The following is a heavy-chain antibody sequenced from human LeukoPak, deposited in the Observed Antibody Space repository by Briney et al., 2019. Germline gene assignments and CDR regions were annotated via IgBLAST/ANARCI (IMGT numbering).Heavy chain of an antibody. CDR1: GFTFSRYS. D-gene: IGHD3-22*01. Sequence: GGSLRLSCAASGFTFSRYSMNWVRQAPGKGLEWVSFINSRSDDIDYADSMKDRFTISRDNAKSSLYLQMNSLRAEDTAVYYCVRGPLTTVRTIVLMPNPGYDYWGQGTLVTVSS. J-gene: IGHJ4*02. CDR2: INSRSDDI. V-gene: IGHV3-21*01. CDR3: VRGPLTTVRTIVLMPNPGYDY.